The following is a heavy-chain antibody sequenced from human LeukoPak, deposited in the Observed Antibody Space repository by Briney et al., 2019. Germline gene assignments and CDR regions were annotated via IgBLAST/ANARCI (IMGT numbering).Heavy chain of an antibody. J-gene: IGHJ3*02. CDR2: ISSSSSAI. CDR1: GFTFSTYR. CDR3: VRPRDGSGSPPDI. V-gene: IGHV3-48*02. Sequence: PGGSLTLSCAASGFTFSTYRMHWVRQAHGKGLEWVSYISSSSSAIYYADSVKGRFTISRDNAKTSLYLQMNSLRDEDTAVYYCVRPRDGSGSPPDIWGHGTMVIVSS. D-gene: IGHD1-26*01.